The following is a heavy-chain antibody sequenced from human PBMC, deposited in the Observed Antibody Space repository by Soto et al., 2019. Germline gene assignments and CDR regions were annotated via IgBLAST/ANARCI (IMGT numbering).Heavy chain of an antibody. J-gene: IGHJ4*02. CDR2: ISYDGSNK. Sequence: QPGGSLRLSCAASGFTFSSYAMHWVRQAPGKGLEWVAVISYDGSNKYYADSVKGRFTISRDNSKNTLYLQMNSLRAEDTAVYYCARAEVYDSSGYEGLGWRYFDYWGQGTLVTVSS. CDR1: GFTFSSYA. V-gene: IGHV3-30-3*01. D-gene: IGHD3-22*01. CDR3: ARAEVYDSSGYEGLGWRYFDY.